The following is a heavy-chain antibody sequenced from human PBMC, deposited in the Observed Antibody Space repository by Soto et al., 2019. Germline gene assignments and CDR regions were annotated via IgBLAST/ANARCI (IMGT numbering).Heavy chain of an antibody. CDR1: GFSLSTSRVG. V-gene: IGHV2-5*02. CDR3: AHAYGGRSLY. D-gene: IGHD1-26*01. CDR2: IYWDDTK. Sequence: QITLKESGPTLVKPTQTLTLTCTLSGFSLSTSRVGVGWIRQPPGKALEWLAVIYWDDTKTYRPSLKSRLTITKDTSKNQVALTMTHVDPVDTATYYCAHAYGGRSLYWGQGTLVTVSS. J-gene: IGHJ4*02.